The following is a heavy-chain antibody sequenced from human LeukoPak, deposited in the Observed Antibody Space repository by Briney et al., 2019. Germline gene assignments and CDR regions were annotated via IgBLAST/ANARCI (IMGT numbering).Heavy chain of an antibody. J-gene: IGHJ6*02. CDR1: GGTFSSYA. Sequence: SVKVSCKASGGTFSSYAISWVRQAPGQGLEWMGRIIPILGIANYAQKFQGRVTMTRDTSTSTVYMELSSLRSEDTAVYYCARVRSSAQGPGMDVWGQGTTVTVSS. D-gene: IGHD1-26*01. CDR2: IIPILGIA. CDR3: ARVRSSAQGPGMDV. V-gene: IGHV1-69*04.